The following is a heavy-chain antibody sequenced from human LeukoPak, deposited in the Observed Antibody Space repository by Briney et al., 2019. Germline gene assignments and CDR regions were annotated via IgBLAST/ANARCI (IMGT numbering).Heavy chain of an antibody. V-gene: IGHV3-43D*03. CDR3: AKETLGGGAFGI. CDR1: GFTFDDYA. CDR2: ISWDGGST. Sequence: GGSLRLSCAASGFTFDDYAMHWVRQAPGKGLEWVSLISWDGGSTYYADSVKGRFTISRDNSKNSLYLQMNSLRAEDTALYYCAKETLGGGAFGIWGQGTMVTVSS. J-gene: IGHJ3*02. D-gene: IGHD3-16*01.